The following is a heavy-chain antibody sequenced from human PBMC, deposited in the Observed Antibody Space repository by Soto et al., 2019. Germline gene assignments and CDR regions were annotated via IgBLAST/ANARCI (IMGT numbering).Heavy chain of an antibody. J-gene: IGHJ4*02. CDR2: IIPIFGTA. Sequence: QVQLVQSGAEVKKPGSSVKVSCKASGGTFSSYAISWVRQAPGQGLEWMGGIIPIFGTANYAQKFQGRVTITADECTSTAYMELSSLRSEDTAVYYCARDRYYGSGSYYNADYWGQGTLVTVSS. CDR1: GGTFSSYA. V-gene: IGHV1-69*01. D-gene: IGHD3-10*01. CDR3: ARDRYYGSGSYYNADY.